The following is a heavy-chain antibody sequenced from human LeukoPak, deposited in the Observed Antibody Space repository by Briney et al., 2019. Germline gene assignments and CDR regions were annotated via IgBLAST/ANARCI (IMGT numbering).Heavy chain of an antibody. CDR3: ARGIITYYYDSSGHTPFDY. CDR1: GYSLTSYW. D-gene: IGHD3-22*01. CDR2: ISAYNGNT. J-gene: IGHJ4*02. Sequence: GESLKISCKVSGYSLTSYWIGWARQAPGQGLEWMGWISAYNGNTNYAQKLQGRVTMTTDTSTSTAYMELRSLRSDDTAVYYCARGIITYYYDSSGHTPFDYWGQGTLVTVSS. V-gene: IGHV1-18*04.